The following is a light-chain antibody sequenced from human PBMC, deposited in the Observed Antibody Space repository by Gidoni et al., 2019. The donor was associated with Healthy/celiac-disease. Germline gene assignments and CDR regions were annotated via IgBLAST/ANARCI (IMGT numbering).Light chain of an antibody. V-gene: IGLV2-11*01. CDR1: SSDVGGYNY. CDR2: DVS. J-gene: IGLJ2*01. Sequence: QSALTQPRSVSVSPGQAVTIPCTGTSSDVGGYNYVSWYQQHPGKAPKLMIYDVSKRPSGVPDRFSGSKSGNTASLTISGLQAEDEADYYCCSYAGSVVFGGGTKLTVL. CDR3: CSYAGSVV.